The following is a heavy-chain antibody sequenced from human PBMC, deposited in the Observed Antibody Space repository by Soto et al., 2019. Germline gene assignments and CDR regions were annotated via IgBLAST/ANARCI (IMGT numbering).Heavy chain of an antibody. CDR2: MNPNSGNT. D-gene: IGHD2-15*01. CDR3: ARSLQDGGTYIDY. V-gene: IGHV1-8*01. Sequence: QVQLELSGAEVEKPGASVRVSCKASGYTFISYDINWVRQAPGQGLEWMGRMNPNSGNTVYGQNFQGRVTMTRNIYIATAYMELSSLRSEDTALYYCARSLQDGGTYIDYWGQGTLVTVSS. CDR1: GYTFISYD. J-gene: IGHJ4*02.